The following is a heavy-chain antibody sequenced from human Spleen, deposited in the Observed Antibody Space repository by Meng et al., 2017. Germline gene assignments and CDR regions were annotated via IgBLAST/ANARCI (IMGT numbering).Heavy chain of an antibody. CDR1: GASISSDNW. D-gene: IGHD2-21*01. Sequence: QLQLQDAGPVLGKPSDTLSLTCAVSGASISSDNWWSWVRQPPGKGLEWIGEIYHSGSTNYNPSLKSRITISVDKPKNQFSLTLSSVTAADTAVYYCTKNDFYCLGYWGQGTLVTVSS. J-gene: IGHJ4*02. CDR2: IYHSGST. V-gene: IGHV4-4*02. CDR3: TKNDFYCLGY.